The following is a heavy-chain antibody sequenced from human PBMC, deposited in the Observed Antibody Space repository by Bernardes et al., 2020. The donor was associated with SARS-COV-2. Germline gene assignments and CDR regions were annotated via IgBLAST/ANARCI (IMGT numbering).Heavy chain of an antibody. D-gene: IGHD2-15*01. V-gene: IGHV3-21*01. Sequence: GGSLRLSCAASGFTFSSYTINWVRQAPGKGLEWVSSISSSGANIYYADSVKGRFTISRDNAKNSVYLQMNSLRADDTAVYYCARSGGSFWVWGQGTLVTVSS. CDR2: ISSSGANI. CDR1: GFTFSSYT. J-gene: IGHJ4*02. CDR3: ARSGGSFWV.